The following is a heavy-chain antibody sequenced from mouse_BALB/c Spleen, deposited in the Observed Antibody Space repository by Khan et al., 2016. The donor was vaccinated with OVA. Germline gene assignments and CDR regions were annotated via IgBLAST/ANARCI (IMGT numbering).Heavy chain of an antibody. CDR1: GYSITSGYA. D-gene: IGHD1-1*01. Sequence: EVKLLESGPGLVKPSQSLSLTCTVTGYSITSGYACNWIRQFPGNKLEWMGHISYSGVTSYTPSLKNRISITRDTSKNQFFLQLNSVTTEDTATYYCARGNYYGYYFDYWGQGTTLTVSS. CDR3: ARGNYYGYYFDY. CDR2: ISYSGVT. J-gene: IGHJ2*01. V-gene: IGHV3-2*02.